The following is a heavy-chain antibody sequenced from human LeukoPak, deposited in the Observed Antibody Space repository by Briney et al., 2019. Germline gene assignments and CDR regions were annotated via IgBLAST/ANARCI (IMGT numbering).Heavy chain of an antibody. V-gene: IGHV3-23*01. CDR1: GVTLSTYA. CDR2: ISSSGSGDNT. D-gene: IGHD1-26*01. J-gene: IGHJ2*01. Sequence: VGSLRLSCAASGVTLSTYAMSWARQAPGKGLEWVSGISSSGSGDNTYYADSVKGRFTISRDSSKNTLFLHMNTLRAEDTAIYYCAKDRTAGASYWYFDLWGRGTLVTVSS. CDR3: AKDRTAGASYWYFDL.